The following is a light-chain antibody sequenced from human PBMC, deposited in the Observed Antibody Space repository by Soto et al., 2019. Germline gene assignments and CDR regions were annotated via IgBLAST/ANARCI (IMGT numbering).Light chain of an antibody. CDR2: KTS. CDR1: QSIRNL. V-gene: IGKV1-5*03. Sequence: DIPMTQSTSTLSASVGDRVTITCRASQSIRNLLAWYQQKPGTAPKLLISKTSSLESGVPSRFSGSGSGTEFTLTISSLQPEDLAIYYCQQYNSYWTFGQGKKVEIK. CDR3: QQYNSYWT. J-gene: IGKJ1*01.